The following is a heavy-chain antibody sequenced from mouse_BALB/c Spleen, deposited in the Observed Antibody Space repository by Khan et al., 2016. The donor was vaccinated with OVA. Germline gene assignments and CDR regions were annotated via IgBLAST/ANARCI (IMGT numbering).Heavy chain of an antibody. CDR1: GYTFTDFA. V-gene: IGHV1S137*01. D-gene: IGHD1-3*01. Sequence: QMQLKESGTELVRPGVSVKISCKGSGYTFTDFAIHWVKQSHAKSLEWIGVISTYYGHPTYNQKFQDKATMTVDKSSSTAYMEFARLTSEDSAIYCCVRGSGNFRFAYWGQGTPVTVSA. J-gene: IGHJ3*01. CDR3: VRGSGNFRFAY. CDR2: ISTYYGHP.